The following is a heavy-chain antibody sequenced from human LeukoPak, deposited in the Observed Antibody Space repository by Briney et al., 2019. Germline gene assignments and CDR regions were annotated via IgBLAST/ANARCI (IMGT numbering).Heavy chain of an antibody. Sequence: GRSLRLSCAASGFTFDDYAMHWVRLAPGKGLELVSGISWNSGSIGYADSVKGRFTISRDNAKNSLYLQMNSLRAEDTALYYCAKDRSGWFDAFDIWGQGTMVTVSS. CDR1: GFTFDDYA. CDR2: ISWNSGSI. J-gene: IGHJ3*02. V-gene: IGHV3-9*01. D-gene: IGHD6-19*01. CDR3: AKDRSGWFDAFDI.